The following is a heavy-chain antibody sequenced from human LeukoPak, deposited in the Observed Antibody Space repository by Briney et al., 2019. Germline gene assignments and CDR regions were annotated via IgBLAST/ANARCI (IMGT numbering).Heavy chain of an antibody. CDR2: ISSSGTI. CDR1: GFTFSDYY. D-gene: IGHD2-2*01. Sequence: AGGSLRLSCAASGFTFSDYYMSWIRQAPGKGLEWVSYISSSGTIYYADSVKGRFTISRDNAKNSLYLQMNSLRAEDTAVYYCARLYCSSTSCYLSNGMDVWGQGTTVTVSS. CDR3: ARLYCSSTSCYLSNGMDV. J-gene: IGHJ6*02. V-gene: IGHV3-11*01.